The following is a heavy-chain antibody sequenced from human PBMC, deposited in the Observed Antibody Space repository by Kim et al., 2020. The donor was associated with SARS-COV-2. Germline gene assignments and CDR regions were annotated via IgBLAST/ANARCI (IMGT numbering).Heavy chain of an antibody. J-gene: IGHJ6*02. V-gene: IGHV3-33*01. CDR1: GFTFSSYG. D-gene: IGHD2-15*01. Sequence: GGSLRLSCAASGFTFSSYGMHWVRQAPGKGLEWVAVIWYDGSNKYYADSVKGRFTISRDNSKNTLYLQMNSLRAEDTAVYYCARDLRYCSGGSCYYYYYGMDVWGQGTTVTVSS. CDR2: IWYDGSNK. CDR3: ARDLRYCSGGSCYYYYYGMDV.